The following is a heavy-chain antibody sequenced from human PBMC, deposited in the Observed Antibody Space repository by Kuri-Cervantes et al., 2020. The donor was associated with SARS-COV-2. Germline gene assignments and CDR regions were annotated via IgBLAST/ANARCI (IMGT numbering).Heavy chain of an antibody. Sequence: GESLKISCAASGFTFDDYAMHWVRQAPGKGLEWVSLISWDGGSTYYADSVKGRFTISRDNSKNSLYLQMNSLRAEDTAVYYCARGPPGYDFWSGYPNWFDPWGQGTLVTVSS. CDR1: GFTFDDYA. V-gene: IGHV3-43D*04. J-gene: IGHJ5*02. CDR2: ISWDGGST. CDR3: ARGPPGYDFWSGYPNWFDP. D-gene: IGHD3-3*01.